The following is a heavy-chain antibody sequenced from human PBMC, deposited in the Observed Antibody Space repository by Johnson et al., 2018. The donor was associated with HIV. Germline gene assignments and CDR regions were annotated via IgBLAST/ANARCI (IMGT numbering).Heavy chain of an antibody. CDR3: ARGGRYCTGGVCYNSAFDI. Sequence: EVQLLESGGGVVRPGGSLRLSCAASGFTFDDYGMSWVRQAPGKGLEWVSGINWTGGRSDSADSVKGQSTISRDNAKNSLYLQMNSLRAEGTALYYWARGGRYCTGGVCYNSAFDIWGQGTMVTVSS. V-gene: IGHV3-20*04. J-gene: IGHJ3*02. CDR2: INWTGGRS. D-gene: IGHD2-8*02. CDR1: GFTFDDYG.